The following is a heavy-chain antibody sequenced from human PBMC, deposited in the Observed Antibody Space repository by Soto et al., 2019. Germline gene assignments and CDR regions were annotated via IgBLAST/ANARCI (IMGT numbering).Heavy chain of an antibody. CDR2: IYCSGST. CDR1: GGSISSGGYY. CDR3: ARKAWVRFDF. D-gene: IGHD3-16*01. V-gene: IGHV4-31*03. Sequence: PSETLSLTCTVSGGSISSGGYYWSWIRQHPGKGLEWIGYIYCSGSTYYNPSLKSRVTISVDTSRSQFSLELHSVTAADTAVYYCARKAWVRFDFWGQGIIVTVSS. J-gene: IGHJ4*02.